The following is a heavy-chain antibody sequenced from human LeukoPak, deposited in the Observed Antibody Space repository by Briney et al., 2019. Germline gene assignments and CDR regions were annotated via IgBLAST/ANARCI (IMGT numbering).Heavy chain of an antibody. Sequence: GGSLRLSCAASGFTVSSNYMSWVRQAPGKGLEWVSVIYSGGSTYYADSVKGRFTISRDNSKNTLYLQMNSLRAEGTAVYYCARKSTYYYDSSGYYYDYWGQGTLVTVSS. CDR1: GFTVSSNY. D-gene: IGHD3-22*01. CDR3: ARKSTYYYDSSGYYYDY. V-gene: IGHV3-53*01. J-gene: IGHJ4*02. CDR2: IYSGGST.